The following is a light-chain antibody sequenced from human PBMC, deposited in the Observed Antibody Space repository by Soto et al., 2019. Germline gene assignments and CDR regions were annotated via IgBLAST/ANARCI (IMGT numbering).Light chain of an antibody. CDR2: YDN. V-gene: IGLV1-44*01. CDR3: AAWDDSLNGRA. CDR1: NSNIGSNT. J-gene: IGLJ1*01. Sequence: QSVLTQPPSASGTPGQMVTISCSGSNSNIGSNTVNWYQQLPGTAPKLLIYYDNLRPSGVPDRISGSKSGTSASLAISGLQSDDEADYYCAAWDDSLNGRAFGTGTKVTVL.